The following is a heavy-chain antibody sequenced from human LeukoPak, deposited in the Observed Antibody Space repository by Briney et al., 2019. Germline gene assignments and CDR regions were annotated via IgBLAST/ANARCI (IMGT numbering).Heavy chain of an antibody. J-gene: IGHJ5*02. V-gene: IGHV1-2*02. CDR1: GYTFTGSY. CDR3: ARDLRIAARPSWFDP. Sequence: ASVKVSCKSSGYTFTGSYMHWVRQAPGQELEWMGWINPNSGGTNYEQKSQGRVTMTRATSISTTYMELSRLRSDDTAVYYCARDLRIAARPSWFDPWGQGTLVTVSS. CDR2: INPNSGGT. D-gene: IGHD6-6*01.